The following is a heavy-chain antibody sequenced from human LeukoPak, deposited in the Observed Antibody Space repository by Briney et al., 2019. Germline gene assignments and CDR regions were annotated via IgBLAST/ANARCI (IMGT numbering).Heavy chain of an antibody. J-gene: IGHJ3*02. D-gene: IGHD2-2*01. V-gene: IGHV4-61*01. Sequence: SETLSLTCTVSGGSVSSGSYYWGWVRQPPGKGLEWIGYMYYSGSTNYNPSLKSRVTISEKKSKKQFSLKLSSVTAADTAVYYCARDGCSSTSCYYAFDIWGQGTMVTVSS. CDR3: ARDGCSSTSCYYAFDI. CDR1: GGSVSSGSYY. CDR2: MYYSGST.